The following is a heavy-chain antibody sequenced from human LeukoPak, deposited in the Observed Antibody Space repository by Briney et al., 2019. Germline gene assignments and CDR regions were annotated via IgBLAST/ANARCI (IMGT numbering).Heavy chain of an antibody. J-gene: IGHJ5*02. V-gene: IGHV4-4*07. CDR3: ARAPSNYCSGGTCTRINWFDP. D-gene: IGHD2-15*01. Sequence: PSETLSLTCTVSGGSISSFYWSWIRQPAGKGLEWIGRIYISGSTNYNPSLKSRVTMSVDTSKNQFSLKLRSVTAADTAVYYCARAPSNYCSGGTCTRINWFDPWGQGTLVTVSS. CDR1: GGSISSFY. CDR2: IYISGST.